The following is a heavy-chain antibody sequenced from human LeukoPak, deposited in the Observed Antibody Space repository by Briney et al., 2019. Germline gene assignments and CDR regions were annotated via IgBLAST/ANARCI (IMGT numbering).Heavy chain of an antibody. CDR1: GFTFSSYA. CDR3: AKVVGNIVLMVYARYYYMDV. J-gene: IGHJ6*03. V-gene: IGHV3-23*01. CDR2: ISGSGGGT. D-gene: IGHD2-8*01. Sequence: PGGSLRLSCAASGFTFSSYAMSWVRQAPGKGLEWVSAISGSGGGTYYADSVKGRFTISRDNSKNTLYLQMNSLRAEDTAVYYCAKVVGNIVLMVYARYYYMDVWGKGTTVTVSS.